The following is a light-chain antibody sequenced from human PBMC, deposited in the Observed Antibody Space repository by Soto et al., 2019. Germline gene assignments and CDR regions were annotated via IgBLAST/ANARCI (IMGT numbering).Light chain of an antibody. V-gene: IGLV1-44*01. CDR3: AAWDDSLNAYVV. CDR1: SSNIGGNT. J-gene: IGLJ2*01. CDR2: SNN. Sequence: QSVLTQPPSASGTPGQRVTISCSGSSSNIGGNTVNWYQQLPGTAPKLLIFSNNQRPSGVPDRFSGSKSGTSASLAISGLQSEDEADYYCAAWDDSLNAYVVFGGGTKLTVL.